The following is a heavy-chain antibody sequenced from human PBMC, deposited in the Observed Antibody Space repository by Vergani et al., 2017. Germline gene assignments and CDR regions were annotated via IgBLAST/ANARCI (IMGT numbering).Heavy chain of an antibody. Sequence: QVQLQESGPGLVKPSQTLSLTCTVSGGSISSGGYYWSWIRQHPGKGLEWIGYIYYSGSTYYNPSLKSLVTISVDTSKNQFSLKLSSVTAADTAVYYCARLFRPGEGSGSYWSRVPAFDIWGQGTMVTVSS. CDR1: GGSISSGGYY. V-gene: IGHV4-31*01. J-gene: IGHJ3*02. D-gene: IGHD3-10*01. CDR3: ARLFRPGEGSGSYWSRVPAFDI. CDR2: IYYSGST.